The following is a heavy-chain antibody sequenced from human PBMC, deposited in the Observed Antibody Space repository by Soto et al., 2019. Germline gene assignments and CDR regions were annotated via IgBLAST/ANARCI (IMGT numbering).Heavy chain of an antibody. J-gene: IGHJ4*02. CDR1: GGSISSGGYS. Sequence: SETLSLTCAVSGGSISSGGYSWSWIRQPPGKGLEWIGYIYHSGSTYYNPSLKSRVTISVDRSKNQFSLKLSSVTAADTAVYYCARLRVTRVDYWGQGTLVTVSS. V-gene: IGHV4-30-2*01. CDR2: IYHSGST. D-gene: IGHD4-17*01. CDR3: ARLRVTRVDY.